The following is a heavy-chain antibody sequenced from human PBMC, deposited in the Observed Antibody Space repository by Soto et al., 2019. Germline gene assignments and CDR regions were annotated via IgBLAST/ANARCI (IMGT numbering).Heavy chain of an antibody. V-gene: IGHV3-15*07. CDR2: IKSKTDGGTT. J-gene: IGHJ6*02. CDR3: TTELVEWSVLYYYYGMDV. Sequence: GGSLRLSCAASGFTFSNAWMNWVRQAPGKGLEWVGRIKSKTDGGTTDYAAPVKGRFTISRDDSKNTLYLQMNSLKTEDTAVYYCTTELVEWSVLYYYYGMDVWGQGTTVTVSS. CDR1: GFTFSNAW. D-gene: IGHD3-3*01.